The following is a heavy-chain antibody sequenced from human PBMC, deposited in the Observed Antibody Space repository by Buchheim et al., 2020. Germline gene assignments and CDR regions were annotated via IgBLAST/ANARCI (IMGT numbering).Heavy chain of an antibody. J-gene: IGHJ5*02. CDR1: GGSISSSSYY. Sequence: QLQLQESGPGLVKPSETLSLTCTVSGGSISSSSYYWGWIRQPPGKGLEWIGSIYYSGSTYYNPSLKSRVTISVDTPKNQFSLKLSSVTAADTAVYYCARRRISGGGWFDPWGQGTL. CDR2: IYYSGST. D-gene: IGHD1-20*01. CDR3: ARRRISGGGWFDP. V-gene: IGHV4-39*01.